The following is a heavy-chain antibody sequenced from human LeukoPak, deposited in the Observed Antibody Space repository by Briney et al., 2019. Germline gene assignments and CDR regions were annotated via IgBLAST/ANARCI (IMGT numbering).Heavy chain of an antibody. D-gene: IGHD2-2*01. CDR1: DGSISSSSYY. J-gene: IGHJ4*02. V-gene: IGHV4-39*01. CDR2: MYYSGST. CDR3: ARCSSGLCFDY. Sequence: PSETLSLTCSVSDGSISSSSYYWGWIRQPPGKGLEWIGSMYYSGSTYYNPSLKSRVTISVDTSKNQFSLKLSSVTAADTAVYYCARCSSGLCFDYWGQGTLVTVSS.